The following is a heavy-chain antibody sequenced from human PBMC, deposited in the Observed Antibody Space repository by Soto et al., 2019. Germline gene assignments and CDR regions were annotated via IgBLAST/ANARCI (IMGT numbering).Heavy chain of an antibody. J-gene: IGHJ6*02. CDR1: GYSFTSYW. Sequence: GESLKISCKGSGYSFTSYWIGWVRQMPGKGLEWMGIIYPGDSDTRYSPSFQGQVTISADKSISTAYLQWSSLKASDTAMYYCARLSSSWYDSVYYYYGMDVWGQGTTVTVSS. CDR2: IYPGDSDT. V-gene: IGHV5-51*01. D-gene: IGHD6-13*01. CDR3: ARLSSSWYDSVYYYYGMDV.